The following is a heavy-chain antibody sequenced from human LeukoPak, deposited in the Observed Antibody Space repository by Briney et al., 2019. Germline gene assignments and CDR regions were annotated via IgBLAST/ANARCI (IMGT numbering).Heavy chain of an antibody. D-gene: IGHD3-3*01. J-gene: IGHJ5*02. CDR3: ARDLLGILERSDGFDP. CDR2: INPNSGGT. CDR1: GYTFTGYY. Sequence: GASVKVSCKASGYTFTGYYMHWVRQAPGQGLEWMGRINPNSGGTNYAQKFQGRVTMTRDTSISTAYMELSRLRSDDTAVYYCARDLLGILERSDGFDPWGQGTLVTVSS. V-gene: IGHV1-2*06.